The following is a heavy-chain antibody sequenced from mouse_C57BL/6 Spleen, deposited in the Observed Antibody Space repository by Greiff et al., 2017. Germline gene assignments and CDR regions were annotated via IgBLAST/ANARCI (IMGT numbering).Heavy chain of an antibody. CDR1: GYTFTSYW. CDR3: AREVYYGSSSFAY. V-gene: IGHV1-55*01. Sequence: QVQLQQPGAELVKPGASVKMSCKASGYTFTSYWLTWVKQRPGQGLEWIGDLYPGNGSTNYNEKFKSKATLTVDTSSSTAYMQLSSLTSEDSAVYYCAREVYYGSSSFAYWGQGTLVTVSA. D-gene: IGHD1-1*01. J-gene: IGHJ3*01. CDR2: LYPGNGST.